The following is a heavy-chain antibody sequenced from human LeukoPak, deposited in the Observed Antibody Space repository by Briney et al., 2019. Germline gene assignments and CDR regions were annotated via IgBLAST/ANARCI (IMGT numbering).Heavy chain of an antibody. Sequence: GGSLRLSCAASGFIVNSNYMTWVRQAPGKGREWVSVIHSGDNTYYADSVKGRFTISRDNSKNTFYLQMNSLRVEDTAVYYCASLTRDCWGQGTLVAVSS. J-gene: IGHJ4*02. D-gene: IGHD4/OR15-4a*01. CDR1: GFIVNSNY. V-gene: IGHV3-53*01. CDR3: ASLTRDC. CDR2: IHSGDNT.